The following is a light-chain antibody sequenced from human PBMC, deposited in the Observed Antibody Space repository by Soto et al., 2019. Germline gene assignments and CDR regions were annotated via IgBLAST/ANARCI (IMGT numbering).Light chain of an antibody. J-gene: IGLJ1*01. CDR3: AAWDDTLKRYV. V-gene: IGLV1-44*01. Sequence: QSVLTQPPSASETPGQTVSISCSGSNSNIASNTVNWYQHLPGTAPKLLIYYNNQRPSGVPDRFSGSKSGTPASLAISGLQSEDESDYYCAAWDDTLKRYVFGTGTKVTV. CDR1: NSNIASNT. CDR2: YNN.